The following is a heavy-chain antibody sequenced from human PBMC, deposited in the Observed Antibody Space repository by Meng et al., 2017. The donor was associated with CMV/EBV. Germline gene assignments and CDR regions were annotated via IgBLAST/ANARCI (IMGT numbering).Heavy chain of an antibody. CDR1: GFTFSSYG. CDR2: IYSGGST. J-gene: IGHJ4*02. CDR3: ARDKRYCSSTSCYRNFDY. Sequence: GESLKISCAASGFTFSSYGMHWVRQAPGKGLECVSVIYSGGSTYYADSVKGRFTFSRDNSKNTLYLQMNSLRAEDTAVYYCARDKRYCSSTSCYRNFDYWGQGTLVTVSS. V-gene: IGHV3-NL1*01. D-gene: IGHD2-2*01.